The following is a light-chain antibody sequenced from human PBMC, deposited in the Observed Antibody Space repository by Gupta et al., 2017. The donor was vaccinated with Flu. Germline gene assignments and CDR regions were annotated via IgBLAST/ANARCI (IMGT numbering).Light chain of an antibody. CDR1: KWGDTY. Sequence: SYALTPPPSVSVSPGPTASIACSGDKWGDTYVCWYQQKPGQSPVVVIYEDSKRPSGIPGRFSGSNSGNTATLTISGTQAMDEADYYCQAGDSGTHWVFGGGTKLTVL. J-gene: IGLJ3*02. CDR3: QAGDSGTHWV. CDR2: EDS. V-gene: IGLV3-1*01.